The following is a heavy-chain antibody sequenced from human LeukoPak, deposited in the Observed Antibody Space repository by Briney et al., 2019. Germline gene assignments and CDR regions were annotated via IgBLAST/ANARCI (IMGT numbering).Heavy chain of an antibody. CDR1: GYTFTSYD. CDR3: ARGYYDSSDYEYFQH. J-gene: IGHJ1*01. Sequence: GASVKVSCKASGYTFTSYDINWVRQATGQGLEWMGWMNPNSGNTGYAQKFQGRVTMTRDTSIITAYMGLSRLRSDDTAVYFCARGYYDSSDYEYFQHWGQGTLVTVSS. D-gene: IGHD3-22*01. V-gene: IGHV1-8*02. CDR2: MNPNSGNT.